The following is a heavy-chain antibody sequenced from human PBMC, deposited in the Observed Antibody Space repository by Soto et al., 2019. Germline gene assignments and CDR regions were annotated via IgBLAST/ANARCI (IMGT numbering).Heavy chain of an antibody. CDR2: ISGSGGST. Sequence: EVQLLESGGGVVQPGGSLRLSCAASGFTFSSYAMSWVRQAPGKGLEWVSAISGSGGSTYYADSVKGRFTISRDNSKNTLYLQMNSLRAEDTAVYYCAKGGIVATRPFDYWGQGTLVTVSS. CDR3: AKGGIVATRPFDY. V-gene: IGHV3-23*01. D-gene: IGHD5-12*01. J-gene: IGHJ4*02. CDR1: GFTFSSYA.